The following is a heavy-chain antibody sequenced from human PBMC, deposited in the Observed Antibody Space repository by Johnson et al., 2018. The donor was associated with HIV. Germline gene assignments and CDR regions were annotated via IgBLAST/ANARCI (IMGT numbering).Heavy chain of an antibody. J-gene: IGHJ3*02. CDR2: INWNGGST. V-gene: IGHV3-20*04. D-gene: IGHD2-21*02. CDR3: ARWIRYCGGDCYDVFDI. CDR1: GFTFDDCG. Sequence: VQLVESGGGVVRPGGSLRLSCAASGFTFDDCGMSWVRQGPGKGLEWVSGINWNGGSTGSADSVKGRFTLSRDNAQNSLYLQMNSLRAEDTALYYCARWIRYCGGDCYDVFDIWGQGTKVTVSS.